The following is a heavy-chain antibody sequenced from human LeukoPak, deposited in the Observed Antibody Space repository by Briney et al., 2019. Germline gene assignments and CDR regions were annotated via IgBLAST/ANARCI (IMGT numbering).Heavy chain of an antibody. CDR1: GGSISSYY. Sequence: SETLSLTCTVSGGSISSYYWSWIRQPPGKGLEWLGYIYYSGSTNYNPSLKSRVTISVDTSKNQFSLKLSSVTAADTAVYYCARLSHPNSSSWYFDYWGQGTLVTVSS. V-gene: IGHV4-59*08. J-gene: IGHJ4*02. D-gene: IGHD6-13*01. CDR2: IYYSGST. CDR3: ARLSHPNSSSWYFDY.